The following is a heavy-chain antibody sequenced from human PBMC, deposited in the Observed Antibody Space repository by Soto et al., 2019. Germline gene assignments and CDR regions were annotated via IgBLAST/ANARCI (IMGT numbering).Heavy chain of an antibody. CDR2: INGGNGDT. D-gene: IGHD2-2*01. CDR3: ARGYCSSTSCQYYFDF. CDR1: GYTFTGYA. Sequence: QVQLVQSGAEVKKPEASVKVSCKASGYTFTGYAIHWVRQAPGQRHEWMGWINGGNGDTKYSQKFQGRVTITRDTSASTAYMELTSLGSEDTAVYHCARGYCSSTSCQYYFDFWGQGTLVTVSS. V-gene: IGHV1-3*01. J-gene: IGHJ4*02.